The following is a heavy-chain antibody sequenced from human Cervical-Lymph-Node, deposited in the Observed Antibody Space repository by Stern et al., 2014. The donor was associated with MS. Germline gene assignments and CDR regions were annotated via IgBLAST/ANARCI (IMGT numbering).Heavy chain of an antibody. V-gene: IGHV2-5*02. CDR3: AHAFDSGYDSPLDY. CDR1: GVSLSSSGVS. D-gene: IGHD5-12*01. Sequence: QITLKESGPTLVKPTQTLTLTCTFSGVSLSSSGVSVGWIRQPPGKALERLALSYWDGYERYSPSLKSRLTVTKDTSKNQVVLRMTNMDPVDTGTYYCAHAFDSGYDSPLDYCGQGTLVTVSS. CDR2: SYWDGYE. J-gene: IGHJ4*02.